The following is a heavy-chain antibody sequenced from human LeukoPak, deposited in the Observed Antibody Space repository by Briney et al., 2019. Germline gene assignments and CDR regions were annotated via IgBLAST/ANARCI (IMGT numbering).Heavy chain of an antibody. CDR2: ISSSGSTI. CDR1: GLTFSDYY. D-gene: IGHD3-10*01. CDR3: AGDSPHGVRGVISD. Sequence: PGGSLRLSCAASGLTFSDYYMSWIRQAPGKGLEWVSYISSSGSTIYYADSVKGRFTISRDNAKNSLYLQMNSLRAEDTAVYYCAGDSPHGVRGVISDWGQGTLVTVSS. J-gene: IGHJ4*02. V-gene: IGHV3-11*01.